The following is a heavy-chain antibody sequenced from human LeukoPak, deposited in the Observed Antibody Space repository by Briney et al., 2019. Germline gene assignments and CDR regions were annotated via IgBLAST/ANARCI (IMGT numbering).Heavy chain of an antibody. CDR3: AKDGQWLVAPYYYYGMDV. J-gene: IGHJ6*02. V-gene: IGHV3-23*01. D-gene: IGHD6-19*01. Sequence: GGSLSLSFAASGFPFSSYAMSWVRQAPGKGLEWVSAIIGSGGSTYYADSVKGRFTISRDNSKNTLYLQMNSLRAEDTAVYYCAKDGQWLVAPYYYYGMDVWGQGTTVAVSS. CDR2: IIGSGGST. CDR1: GFPFSSYA.